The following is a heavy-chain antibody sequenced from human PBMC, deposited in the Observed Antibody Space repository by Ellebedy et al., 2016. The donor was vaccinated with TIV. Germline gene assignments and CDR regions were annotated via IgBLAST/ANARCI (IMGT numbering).Heavy chain of an antibody. D-gene: IGHD3-10*01. CDR1: GFTFSDYY. V-gene: IGHV3-11*04. CDR3: ARDEGNTMVRGVISGIDY. CDR2: ISSSGNTI. Sequence: GESLKISCAASGFTFSDYYMSWIRQAPGMGLEWVSYISSSGNTIYYVDSVKGRFTISRDNAKNSLYLQMNSLRAEDTAVYYCARDEGNTMVRGVISGIDYWGQGTLVTVSS. J-gene: IGHJ4*02.